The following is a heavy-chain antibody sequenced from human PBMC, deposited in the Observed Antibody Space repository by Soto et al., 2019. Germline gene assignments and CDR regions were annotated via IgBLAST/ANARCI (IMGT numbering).Heavy chain of an antibody. V-gene: IGHV3-23*01. J-gene: IGHJ6*02. Sequence: EVQLLESGGGLVQPGGSLRLSCAASGFTFSSYAMSWVRQAPGKGLEWVSVISGSGGSTYYADSVKGRFTISRDNSKNTLYLQMTSLRAEDTAVYYCAKEVSEDFWSGYWAYYYDGMDVWGQGTTVTGSS. CDR2: ISGSGGST. CDR1: GFTFSSYA. D-gene: IGHD3-3*01. CDR3: AKEVSEDFWSGYWAYYYDGMDV.